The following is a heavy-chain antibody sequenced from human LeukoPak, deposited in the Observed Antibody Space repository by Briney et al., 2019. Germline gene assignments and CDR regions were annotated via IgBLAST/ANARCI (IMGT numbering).Heavy chain of an antibody. CDR3: AREYGSGSPDDAFDI. D-gene: IGHD3-10*01. V-gene: IGHV3-7*01. CDR1: EFTFSSCA. J-gene: IGHJ3*02. CDR2: IKQDGSEK. Sequence: GRSLRLSCAASEFTFSSCAMHWVRQAPGKGLEWVANIKQDGSEKYYVDSVKGRFTISRDNAKNSLYLQMNSLRAEDTAVYYCAREYGSGSPDDAFDIWGQGTMVTVSS.